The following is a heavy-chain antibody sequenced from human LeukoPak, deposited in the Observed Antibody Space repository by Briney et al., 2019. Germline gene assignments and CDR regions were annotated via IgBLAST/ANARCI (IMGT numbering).Heavy chain of an antibody. D-gene: IGHD1-26*01. CDR1: GVSINSSSW. J-gene: IGHJ5*02. CDR2: IGHSGGT. CDR3: ARDEGSYYGYNWFDP. V-gene: IGHV4-4*02. Sequence: SETLSLTCAVYGVSINSSSWWSWVRQSPGKGLEWIGDIGHSGGTNYNPSLKSRATISVDTSKNQFSLKLSSVTAADTAVYYCARDEGSYYGYNWFDPWGQGTLVTVSS.